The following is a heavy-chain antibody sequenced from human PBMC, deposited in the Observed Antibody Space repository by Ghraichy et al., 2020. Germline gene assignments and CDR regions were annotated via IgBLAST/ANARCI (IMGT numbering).Heavy chain of an antibody. CDR1: GGSISSGGYY. D-gene: IGHD3-22*01. CDR2: IYYSGST. CDR3: ARAGDGSGYYYSGMDV. V-gene: IGHV4-31*03. J-gene: IGHJ6*02. Sequence: SETLSLTCTVSGGSISSGGYYWSWIRQHPGKGLEWIGYIYYSGSTYYNPSLKSRVTISVDTSKNQFSLKLSSVTAADTAVYYCARAGDGSGYYYSGMDVWGQGTTVTVSS.